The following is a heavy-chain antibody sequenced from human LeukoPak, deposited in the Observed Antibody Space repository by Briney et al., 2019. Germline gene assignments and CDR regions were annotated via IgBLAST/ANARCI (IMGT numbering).Heavy chain of an antibody. V-gene: IGHV4-30-2*01. CDR2: IYHSGST. CDR1: GGSISSGGYS. Sequence: SETLSLTCAVFGGSISSGGYSWSWIRQPPGKGLEWIGYIYHSGSTYYNPSLKSRVTISVDRSKNQFSLKLSSVTAADTAVYYCARASMEMATAFDYWGQGTLVTVSS. D-gene: IGHD5-24*01. CDR3: ARASMEMATAFDY. J-gene: IGHJ4*02.